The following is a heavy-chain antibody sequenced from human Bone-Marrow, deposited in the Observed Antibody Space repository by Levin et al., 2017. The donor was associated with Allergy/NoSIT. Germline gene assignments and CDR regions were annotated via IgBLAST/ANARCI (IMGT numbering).Heavy chain of an antibody. J-gene: IGHJ4*02. V-gene: IGHV3-30*18. CDR1: GFTFSDYG. CDR3: AKDGRVGMSGSPYLNF. Sequence: LSLTCAASGFTFSDYGLHWVRQAPGKGLEWVAYISFDGFNTYYADSVKGRFTISRDYSGKTVSLQMDSVRPGDTAVYFCAKDGRVGMSGSPYLNFWGQGTLVSVSS. CDR2: ISFDGFNT. D-gene: IGHD1-26*01.